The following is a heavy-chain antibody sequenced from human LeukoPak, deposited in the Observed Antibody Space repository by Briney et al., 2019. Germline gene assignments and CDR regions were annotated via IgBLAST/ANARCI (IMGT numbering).Heavy chain of an antibody. CDR2: ISGTGYNT. V-gene: IGHV3-23*01. J-gene: IGHJ4*02. Sequence: GGSLRLSCAATGFTFRNCAMSWVRQAPGKGLEWVSGISGTGYNTYYADSVKGRFTISRDNSKNTLYLQMNSLGAEDTAVYYCAKHVSGSLFYFDYWGQRTLVTVSS. D-gene: IGHD3-10*01. CDR1: GFTFRNCA. CDR3: AKHVSGSLFYFDY.